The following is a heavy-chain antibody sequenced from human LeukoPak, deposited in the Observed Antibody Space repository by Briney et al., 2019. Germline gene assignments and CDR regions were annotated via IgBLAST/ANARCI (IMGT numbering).Heavy chain of an antibody. CDR2: IVVGSGNT. D-gene: IGHD3-22*01. CDR3: AVDHRYGDSSGYYSY. CDR1: GFTFTSSA. J-gene: IGHJ4*02. Sequence: ASVKVSCKASGFTFTSSAMQWVRQARGQRLEWIGWIVVGSGNTNYAQKFQERVTITRDMSTSTAYMELSSLRSEDTAVYYCAVDHRYGDSSGYYSYWGQGTLVTVSS. V-gene: IGHV1-58*02.